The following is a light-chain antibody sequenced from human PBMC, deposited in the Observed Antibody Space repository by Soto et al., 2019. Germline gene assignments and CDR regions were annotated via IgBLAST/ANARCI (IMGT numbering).Light chain of an antibody. CDR3: YAYTGISTSLFV. CDR2: EVT. V-gene: IGLV2-23*02. Sequence: QSALTQPASVSGSPGQSITISCTGTSRDIGTSNLVSWYQQFPGKAPKLIIYEVTKRPSGVSNRFSGYKSGNTASLTISELQSEVGANYYCYAYTGISTSLFVFGPGTKVT. CDR1: SRDIGTSNL. J-gene: IGLJ1*01.